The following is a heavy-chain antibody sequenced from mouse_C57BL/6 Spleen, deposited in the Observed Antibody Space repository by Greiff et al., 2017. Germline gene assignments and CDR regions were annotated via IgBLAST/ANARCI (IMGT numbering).Heavy chain of an antibody. V-gene: IGHV1-81*01. J-gene: IGHJ1*03. D-gene: IGHD2-3*01. Sequence: QVQLQQSGAELARPGASVKLSCKASGYTFTSYGISWVKQRTGQGLEWIGEIYTRSGNTYYNEKFKGKATLTADKSSSTAYMELRSLTSEDSAVYFCARGDGDYWYFDVWGTGTTVTVSS. CDR3: ARGDGDYWYFDV. CDR2: IYTRSGNT. CDR1: GYTFTSYG.